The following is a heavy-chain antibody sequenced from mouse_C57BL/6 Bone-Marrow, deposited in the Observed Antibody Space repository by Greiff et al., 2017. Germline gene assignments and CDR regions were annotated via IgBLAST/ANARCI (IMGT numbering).Heavy chain of an antibody. V-gene: IGHV1-85*01. CDR3: APFITTVVATGGAMDY. CDR2: IYPRDGST. CDR1: GYTFTSYD. D-gene: IGHD1-1*01. J-gene: IGHJ4*01. Sequence: VQLQQSGPELVKPGASVKLSCKASGYTFTSYDINWVKQRPGQGLEWIGWIYPRDGSTKYNEKFKGKATLTVDTSSSTAYMELHSLTSEDSAVYFCAPFITTVVATGGAMDYWGQGTSVTVSS.